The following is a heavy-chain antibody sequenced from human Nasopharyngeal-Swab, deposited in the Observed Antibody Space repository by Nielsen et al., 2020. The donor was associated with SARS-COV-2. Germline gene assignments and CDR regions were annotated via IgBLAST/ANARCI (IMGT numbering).Heavy chain of an antibody. D-gene: IGHD6-19*01. Sequence: GSLKISCAASGFTFDDSTMHWVRQAPGKGLEWVSLISWDGGSTYYADSVKGRFTISRDNSKNSLYLQMNSLRTEDTALYYCAKASISSGWDWGQGTLVTVSS. J-gene: IGHJ4*02. CDR3: AKASISSGWD. CDR2: ISWDGGST. V-gene: IGHV3-43*01. CDR1: GFTFDDST.